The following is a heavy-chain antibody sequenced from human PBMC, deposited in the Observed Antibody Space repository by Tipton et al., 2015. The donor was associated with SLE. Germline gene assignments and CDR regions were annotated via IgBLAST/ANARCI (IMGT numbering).Heavy chain of an antibody. CDR2: INYNGDT. CDR3: ARVNFRWDYSSSYYFDY. D-gene: IGHD6-6*01. CDR1: GGSFNTYY. J-gene: IGHJ4*02. V-gene: IGHV4-59*01. Sequence: LRLSCTVSGGSFNTYYWTWIRQAPGKGLEWIGYINYNGDTNYNPSLRSRVTMSVDTSKNQFSLKLSSVTAADTAVYYCARVNFRWDYSSSYYFDYWGQGTLVTVSS.